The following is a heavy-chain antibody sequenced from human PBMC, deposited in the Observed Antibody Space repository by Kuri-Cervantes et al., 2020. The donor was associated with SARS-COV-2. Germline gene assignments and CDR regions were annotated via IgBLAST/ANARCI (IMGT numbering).Heavy chain of an antibody. D-gene: IGHD2-2*02. V-gene: IGHV3-23*01. CDR3: ANGPGVPAAIRDMDV. J-gene: IGHJ6*02. CDR2: IGGSGGST. CDR1: FINFV. Sequence: FINFVMSWDRQAPGKGLEWVSGIGGSGGSTYYADSVKGRFTISRDNSKNTLYLQMNSLRAEDTAVYYCANGPGVPAAIRDMDVWGQGPMVTVSS.